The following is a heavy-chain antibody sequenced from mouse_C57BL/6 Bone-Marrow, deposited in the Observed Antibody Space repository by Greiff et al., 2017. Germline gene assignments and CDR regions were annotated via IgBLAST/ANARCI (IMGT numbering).Heavy chain of an antibody. CDR1: GFTFSDYY. Sequence: EVKLMESGGGLVQPGGSLKLSCAASGFTFSDYYMYWVRQTPEKRLEWVAYISNGGGSTYYPDTVKGRFTISRDNAKNTLYLQMSRLKSEDTAMYYCAMRHYYGFADWGQGTLVTVSA. J-gene: IGHJ3*01. V-gene: IGHV5-12*01. D-gene: IGHD1-2*01. CDR3: AMRHYYGFAD. CDR2: ISNGGGST.